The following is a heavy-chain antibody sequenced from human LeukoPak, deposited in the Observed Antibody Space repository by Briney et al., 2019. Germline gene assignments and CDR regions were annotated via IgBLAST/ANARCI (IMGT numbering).Heavy chain of an antibody. D-gene: IGHD4-11*01. V-gene: IGHV4-34*03. CDR2: INHSGST. Sequence: SETLSLTCVVYGGSFSGYYWSWIRQPPGKGLEWIGEINHSGSTNYNPSLKSRVTISVDTSKNQFSLKLSSVTAADTAVYYCSAVTRGGVFDYWGQGTLVTVSS. J-gene: IGHJ4*02. CDR3: SAVTRGGVFDY. CDR1: GGSFSGYY.